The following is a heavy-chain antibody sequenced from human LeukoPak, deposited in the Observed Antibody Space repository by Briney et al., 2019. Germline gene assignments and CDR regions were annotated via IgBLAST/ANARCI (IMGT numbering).Heavy chain of an antibody. V-gene: IGHV3-23*01. J-gene: IGHJ4*02. D-gene: IGHD1-26*01. Sequence: TGGSLRLSCAASGFTFSSYAMSWVRQAPGKGLEWVSVISGSGGRTYYAYSVKGRFTISRDNSKNTVDLQMNSLRAEDTAVYYCAREDSGSYYSDYWGQGTLVTVSS. CDR2: ISGSGGRT. CDR3: AREDSGSYYSDY. CDR1: GFTFSSYA.